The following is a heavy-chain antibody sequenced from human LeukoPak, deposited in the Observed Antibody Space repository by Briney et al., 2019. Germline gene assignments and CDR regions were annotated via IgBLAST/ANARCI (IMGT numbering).Heavy chain of an antibody. Sequence: GGSLRLSCAASGFTFSDYYMSWIRQAPGKGLEWVSYISSSGSTIYYADSVKGRFTISRDNSKNTLYLQMNSLRAEDTAVYYCAKTPYYGSGYPYYFDYWGQGTLVTVSP. CDR3: AKTPYYGSGYPYYFDY. CDR1: GFTFSDYY. V-gene: IGHV3-11*01. D-gene: IGHD3-10*01. J-gene: IGHJ4*02. CDR2: ISSSGSTI.